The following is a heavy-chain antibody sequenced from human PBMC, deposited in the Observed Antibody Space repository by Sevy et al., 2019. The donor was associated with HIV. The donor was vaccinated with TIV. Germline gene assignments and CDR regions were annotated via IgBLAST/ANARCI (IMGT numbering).Heavy chain of an antibody. D-gene: IGHD2-2*01. J-gene: IGHJ5*02. CDR3: ARAPPVVVVPGAPSWFDP. CDR2: INHSGST. Sequence: SETLSLTCAVYGGSFSGYYWNWIRQPPGKGLEWIGEINHSGSTHYNPSLKSRITISVDTSKNQFYLRRNSVTAADTAVYYCARAPPVVVVPGAPSWFDPWGQGTLVTVSS. CDR1: GGSFSGYY. V-gene: IGHV4-34*10.